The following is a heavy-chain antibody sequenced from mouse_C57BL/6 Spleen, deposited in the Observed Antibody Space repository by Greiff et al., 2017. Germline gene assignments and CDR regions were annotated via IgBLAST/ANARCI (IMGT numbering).Heavy chain of an antibody. V-gene: IGHV5-4*01. Sequence: EVKLMESGGGLVKPGGSLKLSCAASGFTFSSYAMSWVRQTPEKRLEWVATISDGGSYTYYPDNVQGRFTISRDNAKNNLYLQMRHLKSEDTALYYCAREEEYAMDYWGQGTSVTVSS. CDR1: GFTFSSYA. J-gene: IGHJ4*01. CDR2: ISDGGSYT. CDR3: AREEEYAMDY.